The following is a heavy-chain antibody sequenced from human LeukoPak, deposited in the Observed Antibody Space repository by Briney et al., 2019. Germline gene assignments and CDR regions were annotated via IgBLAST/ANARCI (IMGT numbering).Heavy chain of an antibody. CDR2: IYHSGST. CDR3: ARVHSSGWYPKADY. Sequence: SETLSLTCAVSGGSISSGGYSWSWIRQPPGKGLEWIGYIYHSGSTYYNPSLKSRVTISVDRSKNQFSLKLSSVTAADTAVYYCARVHSSGWYPKADYWGQGTLVTVSS. J-gene: IGHJ4*02. V-gene: IGHV4-30-2*01. D-gene: IGHD6-19*01. CDR1: GGSISSGGYS.